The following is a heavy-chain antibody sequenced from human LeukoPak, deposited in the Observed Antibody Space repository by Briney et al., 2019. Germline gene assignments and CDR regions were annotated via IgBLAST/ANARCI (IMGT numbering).Heavy chain of an antibody. Sequence: PSETLSLTCTVSGGSISSYYWSWIRQPPGKGLEWIGYIYYSGSTNYNPSLKSRVTISVDTSKNQFSLKLSSVTAADTAVYYCARVAVAGTGYYYYYMDVWGKGTTVTVSS. CDR3: ARVAVAGTGYYYYYMDV. CDR1: GGSISSYY. CDR2: IYYSGST. J-gene: IGHJ6*03. D-gene: IGHD6-19*01. V-gene: IGHV4-59*01.